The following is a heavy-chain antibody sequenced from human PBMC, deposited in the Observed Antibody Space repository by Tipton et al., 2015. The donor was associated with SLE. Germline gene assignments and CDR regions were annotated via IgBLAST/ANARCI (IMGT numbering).Heavy chain of an antibody. CDR2: VSYSGST. CDR1: GASVTRTSHY. CDR3: ARHFGSYLEFDY. J-gene: IGHJ4*02. V-gene: IGHV4-39*07. D-gene: IGHD1-26*01. Sequence: TLSLTCSVSGASVTRTSHYWGWIRQSPGKGLEWIATVSYSGSTFSNPSLRGRVATSSDTSGNQFSLTLRSVTAADTAVYYCARHFGSYLEFDYWGQGTLVTVSS.